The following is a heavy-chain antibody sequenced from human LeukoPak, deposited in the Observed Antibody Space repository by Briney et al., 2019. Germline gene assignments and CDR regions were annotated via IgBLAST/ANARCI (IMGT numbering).Heavy chain of an antibody. CDR1: GYTFTSYG. D-gene: IGHD3-9*01. CDR3: ARDRAPGTLRYFDWLFGAVAFDI. V-gene: IGHV1-18*01. CDR2: ISAYNGNT. J-gene: IGHJ3*02. Sequence: ASVTVSCTASGYTFTSYGISWVRQAPGQGLEWMGWISAYNGNTNYAQKLQGRVTMTTDTSTSTAYMELRSLRSDDTAVYYCARDRAPGTLRYFDWLFGAVAFDIWGQGTMVTVSS.